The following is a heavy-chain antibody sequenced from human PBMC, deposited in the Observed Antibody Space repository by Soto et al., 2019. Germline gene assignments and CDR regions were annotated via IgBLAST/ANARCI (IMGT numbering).Heavy chain of an antibody. CDR3: ARDLTRSGPSSYYGMDV. CDR1: GYTFTSYY. CDR2: INPSGGST. J-gene: IGHJ6*02. V-gene: IGHV1-46*01. D-gene: IGHD3-3*01. Sequence: ASVKVSCKASGYTFTSYYMHWVRQAPGQGLEWMGIINPSGGSTSYAQKFQGRVTMTRDTSTSTVYMELSSLRSEDTAVYYCARDLTRSGPSSYYGMDVWGQGTTVTVSS.